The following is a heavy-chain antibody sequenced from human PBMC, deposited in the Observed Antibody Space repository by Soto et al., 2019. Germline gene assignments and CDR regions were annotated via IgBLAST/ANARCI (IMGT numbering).Heavy chain of an antibody. Sequence: SETLSLTCAVYGGSFSGYYWSWIRQPPGKGLEWIGEINHSGSTNYNPSLKSRVTISVDTSKNQFSLKLSSVTAADTAVYYCVRESAPSGPNWFDTWGPGTLVTVS. D-gene: IGHD6-13*01. CDR3: VRESAPSGPNWFDT. CDR1: GGSFSGYY. V-gene: IGHV4-34*01. CDR2: INHSGST. J-gene: IGHJ5*02.